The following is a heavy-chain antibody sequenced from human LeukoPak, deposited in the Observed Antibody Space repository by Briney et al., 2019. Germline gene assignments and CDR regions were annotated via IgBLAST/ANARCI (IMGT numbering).Heavy chain of an antibody. Sequence: GGSLRLSCSASGLSFTTYWMSWVRQAPGKGLEWMANIKQDGSEQYYVDSVKGRFTISRDNANNSLFLQMNSLRADDTAVYYRARDGILTYAFDIWGQATMVTVSS. CDR1: GLSFTTYW. CDR3: ARDGILTYAFDI. V-gene: IGHV3-7*01. J-gene: IGHJ3*02. D-gene: IGHD1-1*01. CDR2: IKQDGSEQ.